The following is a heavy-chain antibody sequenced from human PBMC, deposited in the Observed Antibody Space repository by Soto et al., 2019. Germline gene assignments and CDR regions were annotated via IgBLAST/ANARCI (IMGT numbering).Heavy chain of an antibody. J-gene: IGHJ4*02. Sequence: PGGSLRLSCAASGFTFSSYGMHWVRQAPGKGLEWVAVISYDGSNKYYADSVKGRFTISRDNSKNTLYLQMNSLRAEDTAVYYCANLNYIWGSYRYKDFGWGQGTLVTVSS. D-gene: IGHD3-16*02. CDR3: ANLNYIWGSYRYKDFG. CDR2: ISYDGSNK. CDR1: GFTFSSYG. V-gene: IGHV3-30*18.